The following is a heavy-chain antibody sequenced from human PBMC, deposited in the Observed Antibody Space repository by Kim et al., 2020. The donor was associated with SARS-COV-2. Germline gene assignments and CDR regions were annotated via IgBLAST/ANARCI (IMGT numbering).Heavy chain of an antibody. CDR2: TYAAGGSK. D-gene: IGHD3-10*01. Sequence: GGSLRLSCVGSGFDFGNFAMAWVRQVPGQGLEWVAGTYAAGGSKFYADSVKGRFTISRDNSRNILYLEMDSLRVEDTAIYYCAKDYIRGDSYWNFDVWGRGTLVTVSS. V-gene: IGHV3-23*01. CDR3: AKDYIRGDSYWNFDV. CDR1: GFDFGNFA. J-gene: IGHJ2*01.